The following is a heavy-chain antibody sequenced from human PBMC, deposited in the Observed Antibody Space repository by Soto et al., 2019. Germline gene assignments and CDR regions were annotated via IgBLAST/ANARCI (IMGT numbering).Heavy chain of an antibody. J-gene: IGHJ6*02. V-gene: IGHV4-39*01. CDR2: IYYSGST. CDR3: AVYSSSSHYYYGMDV. Sequence: PSETLSLTCTVSGGSISSSSYYWGWIHQPPGKGLEWIGSIYYSGSTYYNPSLKSRVTISVDTSRNQFSLKLSSVTAADTAVYYCAVYSSSSHYYYGMDVWGQGTTVTVSS. CDR1: GGSISSSSYY. D-gene: IGHD6-6*01.